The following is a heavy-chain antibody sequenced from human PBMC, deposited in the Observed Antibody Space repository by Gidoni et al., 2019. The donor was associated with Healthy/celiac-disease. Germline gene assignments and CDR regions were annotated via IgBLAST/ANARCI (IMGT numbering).Heavy chain of an antibody. D-gene: IGHD1-7*01. J-gene: IGHJ4*02. CDR1: GFTFSSYA. Sequence: QVQLVESGGGVVQPGRSLRLSCAASGFTFSSYAMHWVRQAPGKGLEWVAVISYDGSNKYYADSVKGRFTISRDNSKNTLYLQMNSLRAEDTAVYYCAREDSPFRTGTTSGAYWGQGTLVTVSS. CDR3: AREDSPFRTGTTSGAY. CDR2: ISYDGSNK. V-gene: IGHV3-30*04.